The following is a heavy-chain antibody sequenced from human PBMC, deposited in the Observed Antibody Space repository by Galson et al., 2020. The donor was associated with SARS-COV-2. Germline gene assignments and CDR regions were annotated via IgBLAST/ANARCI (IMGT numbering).Heavy chain of an antibody. J-gene: IGHJ6*03. V-gene: IGHV3-33*06. CDR1: GFTFSNYG. CDR2: IWYDGSNK. CDR3: AKDMWYGYYCYYDMDV. D-gene: IGHD2-15*01. Sequence: GGSLRLSCAASGFTFSNYGMNWVRHAPGKGLEWVAVIWYDGSNKYYADSVKGRFTISRDNSKNTLYLQMNSLRAEDTAVYYCAKDMWYGYYCYYDMDVWGKGTTVTVSS.